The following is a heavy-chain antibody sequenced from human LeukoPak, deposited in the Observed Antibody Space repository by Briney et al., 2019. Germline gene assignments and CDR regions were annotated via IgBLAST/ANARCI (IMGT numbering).Heavy chain of an antibody. V-gene: IGHV4-34*01. J-gene: IGHJ6*03. Sequence: SETLSLTCAVYGGSFSGYYWSWIRQPPGKGLEWIGETNHSGSTNYNPSLKSRVTISVDTSKNQFSLKLSSVTAADTAVYYCARDKNYYGSGRQKNYYYYYYMDVWGKGTTVTISS. CDR2: TNHSGST. CDR1: GGSFSGYY. CDR3: ARDKNYYGSGRQKNYYYYYYMDV. D-gene: IGHD3-10*01.